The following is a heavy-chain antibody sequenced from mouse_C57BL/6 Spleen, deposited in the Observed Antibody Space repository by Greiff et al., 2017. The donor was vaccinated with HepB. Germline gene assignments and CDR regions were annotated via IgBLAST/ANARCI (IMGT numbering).Heavy chain of an antibody. Sequence: QVQLKQSGAELARPGASVKLSCKASGYTFTSYGISWVKQRTGQGLEWIGEIYPRSGNTYYNEKFKGKATLTADKSSSTAYMELRSLTSEDSAVYFCARAGDGYYDYYAMDYWGQGTSVTVSS. V-gene: IGHV1-81*01. CDR3: ARAGDGYYDYYAMDY. D-gene: IGHD2-3*01. CDR2: IYPRSGNT. CDR1: GYTFTSYG. J-gene: IGHJ4*01.